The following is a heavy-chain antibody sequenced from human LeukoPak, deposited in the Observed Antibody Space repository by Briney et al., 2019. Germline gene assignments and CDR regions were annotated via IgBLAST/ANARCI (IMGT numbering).Heavy chain of an antibody. CDR3: ARGRDYDSSGYYYGGVFDI. J-gene: IGHJ3*02. CDR2: IYSGGST. V-gene: IGHV3-53*01. Sequence: GGSLRLSCAASGFTVSSNYMSWVRQAPGKGLEWVSVIYSGGSTYYADSVKGRFTISRDNSKNTLYLQMNSLRAEDTAVYYCARGRDYDSSGYYYGGVFDIWGQGTMVTVSS. D-gene: IGHD3-22*01. CDR1: GFTVSSNY.